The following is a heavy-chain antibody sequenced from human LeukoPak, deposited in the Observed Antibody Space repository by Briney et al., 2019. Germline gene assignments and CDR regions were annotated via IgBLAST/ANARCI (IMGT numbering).Heavy chain of an antibody. V-gene: IGHV3-21*01. CDR3: ARGDDFWSGTLRFDP. CDR1: GFTFSSYS. Sequence: TGGSLRLSCADSGFTFSSYSMNWVRQAPGKGLEWVSSISSSSSYIYYADSVKGRFTISRDNAKNSLYLQMNSLRAEDTAVYYCARGDDFWSGTLRFDPWGQGTLVTVSS. J-gene: IGHJ5*02. CDR2: ISSSSSYI. D-gene: IGHD3-3*01.